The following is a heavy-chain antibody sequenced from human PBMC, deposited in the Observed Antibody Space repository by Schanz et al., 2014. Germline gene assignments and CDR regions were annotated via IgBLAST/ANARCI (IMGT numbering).Heavy chain of an antibody. Sequence: QVQLVQSGAEVKKPGSSMKVSCKASGGTFSTYPINWLRQAPGQGLEWMGRIIPIHGIANYAQKFQGRVTITADKSTFTAYMELRSLRSDDTAVYYCARAKRFGDMDVWGQGTTVTVSS. CDR3: ARAKRFGDMDV. CDR1: GGTFSTYP. CDR2: IIPIHGIA. D-gene: IGHD3-10*01. V-gene: IGHV1-69*02. J-gene: IGHJ6*02.